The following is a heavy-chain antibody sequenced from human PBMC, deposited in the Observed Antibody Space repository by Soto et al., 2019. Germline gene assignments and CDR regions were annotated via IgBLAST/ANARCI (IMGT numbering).Heavy chain of an antibody. J-gene: IGHJ4*02. Sequence: PXGSLLLSCAASGFTFSSYAMHWVRQAPGKGLEWVAVISYDGSNKYYADSVKGRFTISRDNSKNTLYLQMNSLRAEDTAVYYCASDATRRGYSYGPGYWGQGTLVTVSS. V-gene: IGHV3-30-3*01. CDR1: GFTFSSYA. CDR2: ISYDGSNK. D-gene: IGHD5-18*01. CDR3: ASDATRRGYSYGPGY.